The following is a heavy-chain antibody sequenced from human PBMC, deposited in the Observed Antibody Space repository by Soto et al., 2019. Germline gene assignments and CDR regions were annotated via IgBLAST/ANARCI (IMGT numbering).Heavy chain of an antibody. J-gene: IGHJ5*02. V-gene: IGHV3-7*05. CDR3: ARIISWNDAA. Sequence: EVQLVESGGGWVQTGGSLRLSCVASGFSISNFWMTWVRQVPGKGLELVATIKEDGSQKYSVDSVKGRFTISRDNAKNSLYLQMNSLRGDDTALYYCARIISWNDAAWGQGTLVTVSS. D-gene: IGHD1-1*01. CDR2: IKEDGSQK. CDR1: GFSISNFW.